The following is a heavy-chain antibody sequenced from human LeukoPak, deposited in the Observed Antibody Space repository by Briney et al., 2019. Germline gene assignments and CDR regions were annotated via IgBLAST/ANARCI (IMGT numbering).Heavy chain of an antibody. CDR1: GFTFSSYW. CDR2: INSDVSST. V-gene: IGHV3-74*01. D-gene: IGHD3-10*01. J-gene: IGHJ4*01. CDR3: ARAVYYSNYLGY. Sequence: GGSLRLSCAASGFTFSSYWMHWVRHAPGKGLVWVSRINSDVSSTNYGDSVKGRFNISRDNAKNSLYLQMNSLRAEDTAMYYCARAVYYSNYLGYWGQGTLVTV.